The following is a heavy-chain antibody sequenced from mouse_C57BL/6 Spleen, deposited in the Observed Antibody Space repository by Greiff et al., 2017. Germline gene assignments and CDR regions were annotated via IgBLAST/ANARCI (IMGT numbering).Heavy chain of an antibody. Sequence: QVQLKESGAELVRPGASVKLSCKASGYTFPDYYINWVKQRPGQGLEWIARIYPGSGNTYYNEKFKGKATLTAEKSSSTAYMQLSSLTSEDSAVYFCARGGSPYYFDYWGQGTTLTVSS. J-gene: IGHJ2*01. CDR3: ARGGSPYYFDY. CDR1: GYTFPDYY. CDR2: IYPGSGNT. D-gene: IGHD1-1*02. V-gene: IGHV1-76*01.